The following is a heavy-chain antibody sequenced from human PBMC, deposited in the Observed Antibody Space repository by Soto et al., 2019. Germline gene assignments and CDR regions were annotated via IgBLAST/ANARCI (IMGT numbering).Heavy chain of an antibody. CDR1: GGSISSGGYY. CDR2: IYYSGST. CDR3: ARDLWFGEFPGYYYGMDV. V-gene: IGHV4-31*03. Sequence: PSETLSLTCTVSGGSISSGGYYWIWIRQHPGKVLEWIGYIYYSGSTYYNPSLKSRVTISVDTSKNQFSLKLSSVTAADTAVYYCARDLWFGEFPGYYYGMDVWGQGTTVTVSS. D-gene: IGHD3-10*01. J-gene: IGHJ6*02.